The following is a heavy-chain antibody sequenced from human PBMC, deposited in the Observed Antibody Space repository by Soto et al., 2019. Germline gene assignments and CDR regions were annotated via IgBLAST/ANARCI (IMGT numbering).Heavy chain of an antibody. V-gene: IGHV3-23*01. CDR3: AKELQDYDSSGLSY. J-gene: IGHJ4*02. Sequence: HPGGSLRLSCAASGFTFSSYAMSWVRQAPGKGLEWVSAISGSGGSTYYADSVKGRFTISRDNSKNTLYLQMNSLRAEDTAVYYCAKELQDYDSSGLSYWGQGTLVTVSS. CDR1: GFTFSSYA. D-gene: IGHD3-22*01. CDR2: ISGSGGST.